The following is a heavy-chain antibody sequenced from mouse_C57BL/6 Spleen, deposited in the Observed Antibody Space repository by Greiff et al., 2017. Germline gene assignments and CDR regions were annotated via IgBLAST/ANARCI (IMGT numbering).Heavy chain of an antibody. D-gene: IGHD1-1*01. CDR2: IDPSDSET. V-gene: IGHV1-52*01. Sequence: QVQLQQPGAELVRPGSSVKLSCKASGYTFTSYWMHWVKQRPIQGLEWIGNIDPSDSETHYNQKFKDKATLTVDKSSSTAYMQLSSLTSEDSAVYYCAGYYYGSSWYFDVWGTGTTVTVSS. CDR1: GYTFTSYW. CDR3: AGYYYGSSWYFDV. J-gene: IGHJ1*03.